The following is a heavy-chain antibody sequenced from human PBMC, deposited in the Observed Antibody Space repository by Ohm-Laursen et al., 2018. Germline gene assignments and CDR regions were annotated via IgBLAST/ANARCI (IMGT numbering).Heavy chain of an antibody. V-gene: IGHV1-18*01. CDR1: GYTFISYG. Sequence: EASVKVSCKASGYTFISYGISWVRQAPGQGLEWMGWINTYNDNTNYAQNLQGRVTMTTDTSTSTAYMELRSLRSDDTAVYYCARDLNYGDTRGAFDIWGQGTMVTVSS. CDR2: INTYNDNT. CDR3: ARDLNYGDTRGAFDI. J-gene: IGHJ3*02. D-gene: IGHD4-17*01.